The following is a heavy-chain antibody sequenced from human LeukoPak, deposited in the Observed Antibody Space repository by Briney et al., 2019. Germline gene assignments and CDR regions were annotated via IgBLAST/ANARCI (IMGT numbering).Heavy chain of an antibody. D-gene: IGHD1-26*01. CDR3: ARAGFGELLVAAFDI. V-gene: IGHV3-21*01. CDR1: GFRFSSYG. Sequence: GGSLRLSCAASGFRFSSYGMNWVRQAPGKGLEWVSSISSSSTYIYYADSLKGRFTISRDNAKKSLYLQMNSLRVEDTAVYYCARAGFGELLVAAFDIWGQGTMVTVSS. J-gene: IGHJ3*02. CDR2: ISSSSTYI.